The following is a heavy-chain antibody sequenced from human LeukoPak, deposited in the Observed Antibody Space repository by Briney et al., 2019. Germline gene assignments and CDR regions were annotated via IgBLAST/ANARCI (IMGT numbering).Heavy chain of an antibody. CDR3: AKKTYYDFWSGYPTGMDV. CDR2: ISGSGGST. J-gene: IGHJ6*02. D-gene: IGHD3-3*01. CDR1: GFTFSSYA. V-gene: IGHV3-23*01. Sequence: AGGSLRLSCAASGFTFSSYAMSWVRQAPGKGLEWVSAISGSGGSTYYADSVKGRLTISRDNSKNTLYLQMNSLRAEDTAVYYCAKKTYYDFWSGYPTGMDVWGQGTTVTVSS.